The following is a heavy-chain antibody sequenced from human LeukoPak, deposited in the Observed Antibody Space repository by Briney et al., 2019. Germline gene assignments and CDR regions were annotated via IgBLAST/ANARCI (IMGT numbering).Heavy chain of an antibody. Sequence: SETLSLTCSVSGGSISSYYWSWIRQPPGKGLEWVGYIYYSGSTYYNPSLKSRVTISVDTSKNQFSLNLSSVTAADTAVYYCARTIFGVVIKDAFDIWGQGTMVTVSS. CDR3: ARTIFGVVIKDAFDI. J-gene: IGHJ3*02. CDR2: IYYSGST. D-gene: IGHD3-3*01. V-gene: IGHV4-59*01. CDR1: GGSISSYY.